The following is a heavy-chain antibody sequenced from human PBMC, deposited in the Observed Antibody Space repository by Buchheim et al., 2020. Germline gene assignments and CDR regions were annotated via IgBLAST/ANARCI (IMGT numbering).Heavy chain of an antibody. CDR2: IKEDGREG. CDR3: ARGTRDYYGMDV. Sequence: EVQLVESGGGLVQPGGSLRLSCAASGFTFSSYWMTWVRQAPGKGREWVANIKEDGREGYYVDSVKGRLTISRDNAMNHMFLQMSSLRAEDTAVYYCARGTRDYYGMDVWGQGTT. V-gene: IGHV3-7*01. CDR1: GFTFSSYW. J-gene: IGHJ6*02.